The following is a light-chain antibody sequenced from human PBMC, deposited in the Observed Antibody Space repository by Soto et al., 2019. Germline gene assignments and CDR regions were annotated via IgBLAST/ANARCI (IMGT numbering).Light chain of an antibody. Sequence: QLVLTQSPSASASLGASVKLTCTLSSGHSSYAIAWHQPQPEKVPRYLMKLNSDGSHSKGDGIPDRFSGSSSGAERYLTISRLQSEDEADYYCQTWGTGIHYVFGTGTKLTVL. CDR3: QTWGTGIHYV. J-gene: IGLJ1*01. CDR2: LNSDGSH. V-gene: IGLV4-69*01. CDR1: SGHSSYA.